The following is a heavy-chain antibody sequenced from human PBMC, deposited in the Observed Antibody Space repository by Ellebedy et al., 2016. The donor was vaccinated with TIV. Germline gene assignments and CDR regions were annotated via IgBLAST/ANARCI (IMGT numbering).Heavy chain of an antibody. CDR3: ATGPPKWEVPLDLDS. Sequence: AASVKLSCKAYAGTLRSYGISWVRQPPGLGLEWMGRIIPIVEITIYAQRFQDRVTISEDNFTNTVYMEMSSLRSEDTAMYYCATGPPKWEVPLDLDSWGQGTLVIVSS. D-gene: IGHD1-26*01. CDR1: AGTLRSYG. CDR2: IIPIVEIT. J-gene: IGHJ4*02. V-gene: IGHV1-69*04.